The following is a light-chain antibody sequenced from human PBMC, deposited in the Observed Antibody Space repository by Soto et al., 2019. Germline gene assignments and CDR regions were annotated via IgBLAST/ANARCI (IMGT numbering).Light chain of an antibody. CDR3: QQRSSWWT. CDR2: DAS. Sequence: DIQMTQPPSSLSASVGHRVTITCRASQGISNYLVWYQQKPGKAPNLLIYDASRLQSGVPSRFSGSGSGTDFTLTISSLEPEDFAVYYCQQRSSWWTFGQGTKVDNK. CDR1: QGISNY. V-gene: IGKV1-17*01. J-gene: IGKJ1*01.